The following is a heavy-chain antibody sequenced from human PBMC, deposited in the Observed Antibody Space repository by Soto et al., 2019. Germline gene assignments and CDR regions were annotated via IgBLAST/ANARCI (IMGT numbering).Heavy chain of an antibody. CDR2: IIPIFGTA. Sequence: QVQLVQSGAEVKKPGSSVKVSCKASGGTFSSYAISWVRQAPGQGLEWMGGIIPIFGTANYAQKFQGRVTIXGXXSTSTAYMELSSLRSEETAVYYCARGARLEASFDYWGQGTLVTVSS. CDR1: GGTFSSYA. J-gene: IGHJ4*02. V-gene: IGHV1-69*12. CDR3: ARGARLEASFDY. D-gene: IGHD5-12*01.